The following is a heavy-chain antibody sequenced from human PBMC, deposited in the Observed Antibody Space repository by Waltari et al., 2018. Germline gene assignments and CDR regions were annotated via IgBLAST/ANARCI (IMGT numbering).Heavy chain of an antibody. J-gene: IGHJ5*02. CDR2: ISHSATN. CDR1: SYSIRSGYF. V-gene: IGHV4-38-2*02. CDR3: VRDLGGSGNSWFDA. D-gene: IGHD3-10*01. Sequence: QVQLQESGPGLARPSETLSLTCDVSSYSIRSGYFWGWVRQPPGKGLQWIGSISHSATNYYNPSLKRRVTMSFDTSKNQFALKVTSVTAADTAIYYCVRDLGGSGNSWFDAWGQGTLVIVSS.